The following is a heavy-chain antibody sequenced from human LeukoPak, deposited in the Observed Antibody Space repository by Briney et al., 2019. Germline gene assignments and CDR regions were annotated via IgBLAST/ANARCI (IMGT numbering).Heavy chain of an antibody. J-gene: IGHJ4*02. CDR1: PLTSSDNY. CDR2: ISSSGSTI. V-gene: IGHV3-11*01. CDR3: ARGSADDGSGYQFDY. D-gene: IGHD3-22*01. Sequence: RRCLRLSCAASPLTSSDNYMSSIPQTPGKGLERVSFISSSGSTIYYADSVKGRFTISRDNAKNSLYMQMNSLRAEDTAVYYCARGSADDGSGYQFDYWGQGTLVTVSS.